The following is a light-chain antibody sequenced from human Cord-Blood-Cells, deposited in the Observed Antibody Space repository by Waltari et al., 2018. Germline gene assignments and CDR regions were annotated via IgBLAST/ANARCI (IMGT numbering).Light chain of an antibody. V-gene: IGKV3-11*01. CDR3: QQRSNWPPIT. CDR1: QSFSSY. Sequence: EIVLTQSPATLSLSPRERATLSSRASQSFSSYLDWYQQKPGQAPRLLIYDASNRATGIPARFSGSGSGTDFTLTISSLEPEDFAVYYCQQRSNWPPITFGQGTRLEIK. CDR2: DAS. J-gene: IGKJ5*01.